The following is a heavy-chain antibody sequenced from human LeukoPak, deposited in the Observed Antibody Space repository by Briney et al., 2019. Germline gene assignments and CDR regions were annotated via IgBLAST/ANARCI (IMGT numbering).Heavy chain of an antibody. CDR2: IYYSGST. V-gene: IGHV4-59*08. Sequence: TASETLSLTCTVSGGSISSYYWSWIRQPPGKGLEWIGYIYYSGSTNYNPSLKSRVTISINTSKNQFSLNLTSVTAADTAVYYCARGMYYYDGSGDYWGQGIQVTVSS. CDR1: GGSISSYY. D-gene: IGHD3-22*01. J-gene: IGHJ4*02. CDR3: ARGMYYYDGSGDY.